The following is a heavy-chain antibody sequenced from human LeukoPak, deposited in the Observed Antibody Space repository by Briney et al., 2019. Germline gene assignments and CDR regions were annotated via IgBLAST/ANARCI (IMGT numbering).Heavy chain of an antibody. CDR1: GFSFSTYS. Sequence: PGGSLRLSCAASGFSFSTYSMNWVRQAPGGGLEWVSAISGSGDTTYRADSVKGRFTISRDNSENRLSLQMDSLRAEDTAVYFCAKDTTAWWYHRAYMDVWGKGTTVTVSS. V-gene: IGHV3-23*01. D-gene: IGHD2-15*01. CDR2: ISGSGDTT. CDR3: AKDTTAWWYHRAYMDV. J-gene: IGHJ6*03.